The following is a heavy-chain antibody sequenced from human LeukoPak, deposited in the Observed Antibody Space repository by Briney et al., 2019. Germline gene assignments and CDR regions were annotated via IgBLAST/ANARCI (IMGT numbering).Heavy chain of an antibody. V-gene: IGHV3-23*01. CDR1: GFTFSSYA. CDR3: ASVVRPGYFFYYGLGV. Sequence: GGSLRLSCAASGFTFSSYAMSWVRQAPGKGLEWVSAISSNGDNIYYADSVKGRFTISRDNSKNTLYLQINSLRAEDTALYFCASVVRPGYFFYYGLGVWGRGATVTVSS. J-gene: IGHJ6*02. CDR2: ISSNGDNI.